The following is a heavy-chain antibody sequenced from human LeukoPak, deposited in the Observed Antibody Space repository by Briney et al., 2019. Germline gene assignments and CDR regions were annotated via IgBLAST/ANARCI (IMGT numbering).Heavy chain of an antibody. CDR2: MYYSGST. D-gene: IGHD6-6*01. J-gene: IGHJ4*02. CDR1: GGSISSYY. CDR3: ARSIGGSNSL. V-gene: IGHV4-59*12. Sequence: SETLSLTCSVSGGSISSYYWTWIRQPPGKGLEWIGYMYYSGSTNYNPSLKSRVTISVDRSKNQFSLKLSSVTAADTAVYYCARSIGGSNSLWGQGTLVTVSS.